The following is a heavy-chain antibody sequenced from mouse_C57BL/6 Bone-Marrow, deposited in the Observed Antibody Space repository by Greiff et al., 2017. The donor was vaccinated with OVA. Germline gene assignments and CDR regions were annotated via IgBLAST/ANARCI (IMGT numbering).Heavy chain of an antibody. Sequence: EVQLVESGGGLVKPGGSLKLSCAASGFTFSSYAMSWVRQTPEKRLEWVATISDGGSYTYYPDNVKGRFTISRDNAKNNLYLQMSHLKSEDTAMYYCARAYGTDYWGQGTLVTVSA. CDR3: ARAYGTDY. J-gene: IGHJ3*01. CDR1: GFTFSSYA. D-gene: IGHD1-1*01. CDR2: ISDGGSYT. V-gene: IGHV5-4*01.